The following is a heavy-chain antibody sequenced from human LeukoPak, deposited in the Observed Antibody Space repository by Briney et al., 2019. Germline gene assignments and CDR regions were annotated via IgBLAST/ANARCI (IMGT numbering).Heavy chain of an antibody. CDR1: GYTFTTYD. D-gene: IGHD6-19*01. Sequence: ASVEVSCKASGYTFTTYDINWVRQATGQGLEWMGWMNPNSGYTGYAQKFQGRVTITRDTSISTAYMELSSLRSEDTAVYYCARVAGSIDYWGQGTLVTVSS. CDR3: ARVAGSIDY. CDR2: MNPNSGYT. V-gene: IGHV1-8*03. J-gene: IGHJ4*02.